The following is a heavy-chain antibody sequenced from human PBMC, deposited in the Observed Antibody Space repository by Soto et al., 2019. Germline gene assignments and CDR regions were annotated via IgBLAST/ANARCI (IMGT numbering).Heavy chain of an antibody. CDR1: GGSISSYY. D-gene: IGHD3-10*02. Sequence: PSETLSLTCTVSGGSISSYYWSWIRQPPGKGLEWIGYIYYSGSTNYNPSLKSRVTISVDTSKNQFSLKLSSVTAADTAVYYCARQRQGAAVRYYYYMDVWGKGTTVTVSS. CDR3: ARQRQGAAVRYYYYMDV. CDR2: IYYSGST. V-gene: IGHV4-59*08. J-gene: IGHJ6*03.